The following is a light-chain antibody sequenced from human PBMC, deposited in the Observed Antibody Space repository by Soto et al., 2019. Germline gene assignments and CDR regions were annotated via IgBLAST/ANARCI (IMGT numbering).Light chain of an antibody. CDR1: QSVSNN. J-gene: IGKJ1*01. CDR3: QQCDDWPRT. CDR2: GAS. V-gene: IGKV3-15*01. Sequence: EIVLTQSPGTLSLSPGEIATLSFSASQSVSNNYLAWYQQKPGQAPRFLIHGASIRATGVPARFSGSGSGTEFTLTISSLQSEDFAVYYCQQCDDWPRTFGQGTKVDIK.